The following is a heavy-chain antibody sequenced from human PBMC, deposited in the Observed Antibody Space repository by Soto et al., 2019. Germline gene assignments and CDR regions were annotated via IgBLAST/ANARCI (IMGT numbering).Heavy chain of an antibody. Sequence: QVQLVQSGAEVRKPGSSVTVSCEASGGSFNNYVISWLRQAPGQGLEWMGGIIPNYEAANYAQKFRGRLTITADKATNTAYMQLNSLRPEDTATYYSARDGTISGVVLVPPLHPYFDSWGQGTPLTVPS. J-gene: IGHJ4*02. CDR3: ARDGTISGVVLVPPLHPYFDS. D-gene: IGHD3-3*02. CDR2: IIPNYEAA. CDR1: GGSFNNYV. V-gene: IGHV1-69*06.